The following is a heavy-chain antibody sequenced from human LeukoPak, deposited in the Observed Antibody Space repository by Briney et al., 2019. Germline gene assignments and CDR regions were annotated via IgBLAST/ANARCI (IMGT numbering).Heavy chain of an antibody. D-gene: IGHD2-2*02. Sequence: SVKVSCKASGGTFSSYAISWVRQAPGQGLEWMGGIIPIFGTANYAQKFQGRVTITTDESTSTAYMELSSLRSEDTAVYYCASTTRPGSSYTLDYYFDYWGQGALVTVSS. J-gene: IGHJ4*02. CDR1: GGTFSSYA. CDR3: ASTTRPGSSYTLDYYFDY. CDR2: IIPIFGTA. V-gene: IGHV1-69*05.